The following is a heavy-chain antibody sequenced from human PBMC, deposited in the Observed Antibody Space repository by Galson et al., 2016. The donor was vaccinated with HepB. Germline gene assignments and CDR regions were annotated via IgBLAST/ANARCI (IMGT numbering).Heavy chain of an antibody. CDR1: GFTFSYYG. D-gene: IGHD2-2*01. J-gene: IGHJ5*02. CDR2: ISYDGRNK. Sequence: SLRLSCAASGFTFSYYGMHWVRQAPGKGLEWVAVISYDGRNKYYTDSVKGRFTISRDNSKNTLYLQMNSLRAEDTAVYYCAKDSVPAAMHGVYNWFDPWGQGTLVTVSS. CDR3: AKDSVPAAMHGVYNWFDP. V-gene: IGHV3-30*18.